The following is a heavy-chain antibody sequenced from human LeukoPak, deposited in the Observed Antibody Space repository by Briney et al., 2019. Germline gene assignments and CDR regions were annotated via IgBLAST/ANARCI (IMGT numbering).Heavy chain of an antibody. Sequence: SGESLRLSCAASGFTFSSYTMDWVRQAPGKGLEWVSFISGSATHIYYADSVKGRFTISRDNAKNSVYLQVNSLRAEDTAVYYCAREGLYSGSVSSDLDYWGQGTLVSVSS. J-gene: IGHJ4*02. CDR1: GFTFSSYT. D-gene: IGHD3-10*01. CDR3: AREGLYSGSVSSDLDY. V-gene: IGHV3-21*01. CDR2: ISGSATHI.